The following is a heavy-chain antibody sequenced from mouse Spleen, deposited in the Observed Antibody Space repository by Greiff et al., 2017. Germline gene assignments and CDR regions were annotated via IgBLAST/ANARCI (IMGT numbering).Heavy chain of an antibody. Sequence: EESGPGLVKPSQSLSLTCSVTGYSITSGYYWNWIRQFPGNKLEWMGYISYDGSNNYNPSLKNRISITRDTSKNQFFLKLNSVTTEDTATYYCARGDGGSFDYWGQGTTLTVSS. CDR2: ISYDGSN. CDR1: GYSITSGYY. V-gene: IGHV3-6*01. J-gene: IGHJ2*01. CDR3: ARGDGGSFDY. D-gene: IGHD3-3*01.